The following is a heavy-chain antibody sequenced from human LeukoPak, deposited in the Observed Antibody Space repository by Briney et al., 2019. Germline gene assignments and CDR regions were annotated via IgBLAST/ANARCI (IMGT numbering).Heavy chain of an antibody. CDR1: GYTFTSYG. D-gene: IGHD3-10*01. Sequence: ASVKVSCKASGYTFTSYGISWVQQAPGQGLEWMGWISAYNGNTNYAQKLQGRVTMTTDTSTSTAYMELRSLRSDDTAVYYCARDALWFGDPPFDYWGQGTLVTVSS. V-gene: IGHV1-18*01. J-gene: IGHJ4*02. CDR2: ISAYNGNT. CDR3: ARDALWFGDPPFDY.